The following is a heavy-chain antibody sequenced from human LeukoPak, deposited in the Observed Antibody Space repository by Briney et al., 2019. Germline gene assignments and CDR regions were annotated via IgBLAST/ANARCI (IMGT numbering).Heavy chain of an antibody. CDR3: ARDAPYYYDSSGYNYFDY. Sequence: GGYLRLSCAASGFTFSSYEMNWVRQAPGKGLEWVSYISSSGSTIYSADSVKGRFTISRDNAKNSRSLKMNWLRAENTAVYYCARDAPYYYDSSGYNYFDYWGQGTLVTVSS. V-gene: IGHV3-48*03. D-gene: IGHD3-22*01. CDR2: ISSSGSTI. J-gene: IGHJ4*02. CDR1: GFTFSSYE.